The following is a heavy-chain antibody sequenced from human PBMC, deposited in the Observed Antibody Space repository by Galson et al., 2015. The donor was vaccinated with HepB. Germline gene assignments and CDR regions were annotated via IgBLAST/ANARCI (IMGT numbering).Heavy chain of an antibody. Sequence: QSGAEVKKPGESLKISCKASGYSFRNYWIGWVRQMPGKGLECMGIIYPCDSETRYSPSFQGQVTLSADKSTNTAYLQWSSLKASDTAMYYCARLGHEGYHYYGMDVWGRGATVTVS. J-gene: IGHJ6*02. CDR1: GYSFRNYW. V-gene: IGHV5-51*01. CDR3: ARLGHEGYHYYGMDV. CDR2: IYPCDSET. D-gene: IGHD2-2*01.